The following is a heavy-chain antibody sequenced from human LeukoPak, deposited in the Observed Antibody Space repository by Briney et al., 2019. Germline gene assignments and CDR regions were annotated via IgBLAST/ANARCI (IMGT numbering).Heavy chain of an antibody. CDR3: ARGPGSSSHDY. CDR2: IYYSGST. D-gene: IGHD6-13*01. J-gene: IGHJ4*02. V-gene: IGHV4-59*12. CDR1: GGSISSYY. Sequence: SETLSLTCTVSGGSISSYYWSWIRQPPGKGLEWIGYIYYSGSTYYNPSLKSRVTISVDTSKNQFSLKLSSVTAADTAVYYCARGPGSSSHDYWGQGTLVTVSS.